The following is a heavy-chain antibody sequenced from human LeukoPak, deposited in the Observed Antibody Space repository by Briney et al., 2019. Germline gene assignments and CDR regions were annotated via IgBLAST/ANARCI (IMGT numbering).Heavy chain of an antibody. CDR2: ISGSGGST. CDR1: GFTFSSYA. J-gene: IGHJ4*02. V-gene: IGHV3-23*01. D-gene: IGHD6-6*01. Sequence: PGGSLRLSCAAPGFTFSSYAMSWVRQAPGKGLEWVSAISGSGGSTYYADSVKGRFTISRDNSKNTLYLQMNSLRAEDTAVYYCAKDRSIAARPGWYFDYWGQGTLVTVSS. CDR3: AKDRSIAARPGWYFDY.